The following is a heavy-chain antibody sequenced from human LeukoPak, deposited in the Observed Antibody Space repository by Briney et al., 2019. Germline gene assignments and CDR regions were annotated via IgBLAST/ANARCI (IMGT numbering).Heavy chain of an antibody. Sequence: PGRSLRLSCEASGFTFRNYGMHWVRQAPGKGLDWVGVIWFDGSNRYYADSVKGRFTISRDNSKNTLYLQVNSVRAEDTAVYYCARDTSGYYDYWGQGAQVTVSS. CDR2: IWFDGSNR. V-gene: IGHV3-33*01. CDR3: ARDTSGYYDY. J-gene: IGHJ4*02. CDR1: GFTFRNYG. D-gene: IGHD2-15*01.